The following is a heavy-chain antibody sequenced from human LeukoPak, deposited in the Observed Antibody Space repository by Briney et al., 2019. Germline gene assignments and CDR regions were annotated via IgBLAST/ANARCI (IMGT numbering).Heavy chain of an antibody. V-gene: IGHV4-59*01. Sequence: SETLSLTCTVSGGSISSYYWSWIRQPPGKGLEWIGYIYYSGSTNYNPSLKSRVTISVDTSKNQFSLKLSSVTAADTAVYYCARVGGDYGMDVWGQGTTVTVSS. J-gene: IGHJ6*02. CDR2: IYYSGST. CDR3: ARVGGDYGMDV. D-gene: IGHD3-16*01. CDR1: GGSISSYY.